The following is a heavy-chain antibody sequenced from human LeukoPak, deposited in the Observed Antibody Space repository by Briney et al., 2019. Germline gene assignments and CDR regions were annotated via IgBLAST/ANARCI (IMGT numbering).Heavy chain of an antibody. CDR1: GFTFSSYG. CDR3: AKQPQMEWDRPLDY. V-gene: IGHV3-30*18. J-gene: IGHJ4*02. Sequence: RPGGSLRLSCAASGFTFSSYGMHWVRQAPGKGLEWVAVISYDGSNKYYADSVKGRFTISRDNSKNTLYLQMNSLRAEDTAVYYCAKQPQMEWDRPLDYWGQGTLVTVSS. CDR2: ISYDGSNK. D-gene: IGHD1-1*01.